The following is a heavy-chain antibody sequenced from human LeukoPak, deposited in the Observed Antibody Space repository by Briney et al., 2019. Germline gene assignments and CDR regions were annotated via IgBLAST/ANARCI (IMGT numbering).Heavy chain of an antibody. V-gene: IGHV4-61*02. J-gene: IGHJ4*02. Sequence: SETLSLTCTVSGGSISSGSYYWSWIRQPAGKGLEWIGRIYTSGSTNYNPSLKSRVTISVDTSKNQFSLKLSSVTAADTAVYYCAREGARYSGYNSWGQGTLVTVSS. D-gene: IGHD5-12*01. CDR2: IYTSGST. CDR3: AREGARYSGYNS. CDR1: GGSISSGSYY.